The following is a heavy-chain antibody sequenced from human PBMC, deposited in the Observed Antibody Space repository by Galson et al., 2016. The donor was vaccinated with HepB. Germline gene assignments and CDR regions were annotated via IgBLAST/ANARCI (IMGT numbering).Heavy chain of an antibody. CDR3: ACKSGGIPR. J-gene: IGHJ4*02. CDR1: GDSITNTHW. Sequence: SETLSLTCAVSGDSITNTHWLSWVRQPPGKGLEWIGEIYHSGGTNYNSSLKSRVTISLDKSTNQFSLNLNSLTAADTAFYYCACKSGGIPRWGPGTLVIVSS. CDR2: IYHSGGT. V-gene: IGHV4-4*02. D-gene: IGHD2/OR15-2a*01.